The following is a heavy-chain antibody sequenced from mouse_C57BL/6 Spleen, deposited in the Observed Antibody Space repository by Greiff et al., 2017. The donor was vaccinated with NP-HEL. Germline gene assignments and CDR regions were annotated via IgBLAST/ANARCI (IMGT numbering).Heavy chain of an antibody. CDR2: IRLKSDNYAT. V-gene: IGHV6-3*01. J-gene: IGHJ2*01. CDR1: GFTFSNYW. D-gene: IGHD2-4*01. CDR3: TSLYYDYFY. Sequence: EVQLQESGGGLVQPGGSMKLSCVASGFTFSNYWMNWVRQSPEKGLEWVAQIRLKSDNYATHYAESVKGRFTISRDDSKSSVYLQMNNLRAEDTGIYYCTSLYYDYFYWGQGTTLTVSS.